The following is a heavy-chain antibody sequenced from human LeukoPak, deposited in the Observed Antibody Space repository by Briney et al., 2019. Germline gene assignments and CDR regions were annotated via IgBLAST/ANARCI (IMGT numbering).Heavy chain of an antibody. CDR2: IYCSGST. D-gene: IGHD3-22*01. CDR3: ALSRGGYYDSSGPSWAFDI. V-gene: IGHV4-59*01. CDR1: GGSISSYY. J-gene: IGHJ3*02. Sequence: SETLSLTCTVSGGSISSYYWSWIRQPPGKGLEWIGYIYCSGSTNYNPSLKSRVTISVDTSKNQFSLKLRSVTAADTAVYYCALSRGGYYDSSGPSWAFDIWGQGTMVTVSS.